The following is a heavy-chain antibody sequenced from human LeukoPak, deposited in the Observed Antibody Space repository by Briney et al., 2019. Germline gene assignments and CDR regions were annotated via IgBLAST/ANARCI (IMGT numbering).Heavy chain of an antibody. D-gene: IGHD3-10*01. Sequence: ASVKVSCKASGYTFTSYGISWVRQAPGQGLEWMGGIIPVFGSANYAQKFQGRVTITADESTSTAYMELSSLRSEDTAVYYCARVGLRRGSGYYAMDVWGQGTTVTVSS. CDR3: ARVGLRRGSGYYAMDV. V-gene: IGHV1-69*13. CDR1: GYTFTSYG. J-gene: IGHJ6*02. CDR2: IIPVFGSA.